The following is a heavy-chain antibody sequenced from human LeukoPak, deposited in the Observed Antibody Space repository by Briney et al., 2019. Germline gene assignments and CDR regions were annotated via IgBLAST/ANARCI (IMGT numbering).Heavy chain of an antibody. CDR3: ARVGYSGSYYFDY. V-gene: IGHV4-30-2*01. CDR1: GGSISSGGYY. D-gene: IGHD1-26*01. Sequence: PSQTLSLTCTVSGGSISSGGYYWSWIRQPPGKGLEWIGYIYHSGSTYYNPSLKSRVTISVDRSKNQFSLKLSSVTAADTAVYYCARVGYSGSYYFDYWGQGTLVTVSS. CDR2: IYHSGST. J-gene: IGHJ4*02.